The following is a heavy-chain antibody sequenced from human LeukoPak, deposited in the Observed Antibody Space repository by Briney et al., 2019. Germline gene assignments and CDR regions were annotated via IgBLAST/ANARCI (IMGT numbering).Heavy chain of an antibody. D-gene: IGHD5-12*01. J-gene: IGHJ4*02. CDR3: ARAAYSGYDYRGYFDY. V-gene: IGHV4-59*12. Sequence: PSETLSLTCTVSGGSISRYYWSWIRQPPGKGLEWIGYIFYTGSTNYNPSLKSRVTISVDTSKNQFSLKLSSVTAADTAVYYCARAAYSGYDYRGYFDYWGQGTLVTVSS. CDR1: GGSISRYY. CDR2: IFYTGST.